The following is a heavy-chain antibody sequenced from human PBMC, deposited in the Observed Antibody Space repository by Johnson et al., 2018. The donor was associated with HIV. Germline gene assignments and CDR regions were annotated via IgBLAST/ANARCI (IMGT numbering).Heavy chain of an antibody. CDR1: GLTFSNYG. CDR3: AKDQWMFDI. J-gene: IGHJ3*02. V-gene: IGHV3-30*02. CDR2: IRYDGSNK. Sequence: QVQLVESGGGVVQPGGSLRLSCAASGLTFSNYGFHWVRQAPGKGLDWVAFIRYDGSNKYYADSVKGRFTISRDNSKNTRYLQMNSLRAEDTALYYCAKDQWMFDIWGQGTMVTVSS. D-gene: IGHD3-10*02.